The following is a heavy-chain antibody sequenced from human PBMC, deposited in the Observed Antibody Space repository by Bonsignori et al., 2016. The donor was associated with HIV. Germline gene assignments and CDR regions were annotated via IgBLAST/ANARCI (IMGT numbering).Heavy chain of an antibody. Sequence: QLQLQESGPGLVKPSESLSLTCTVSGGSITGSYYYWGWIRQPPGKGLEWIGSTHYGGTTHYNPSLKSRVTVSKDMSKNQFSLELSSVTAADTAVYYCARGSDVYSYGRDVFPIWGQGTVVTVSS. V-gene: IGHV4-39*07. J-gene: IGHJ3*02. CDR3: ARGSDVYSYGRDVFPI. D-gene: IGHD5-18*01. CDR1: GGSITGSYYY. CDR2: THYGGTT.